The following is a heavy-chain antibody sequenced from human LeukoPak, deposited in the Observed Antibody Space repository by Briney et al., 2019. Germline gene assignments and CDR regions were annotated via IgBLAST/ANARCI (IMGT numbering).Heavy chain of an antibody. CDR1: GGSISSSSYY. CDR3: ARGSENPFYFDY. V-gene: IGHV4-39*07. D-gene: IGHD1-14*01. CDR2: INHSGST. Sequence: SETLSLTCTVSGGSISSSSYYWGWIRQPPGKGLEWIGEINHSGSTNYNPSLKSRVAISVDTSKNQFSLKLSSVTAADTAVYYCARGSENPFYFDYWGQGTLVTVSS. J-gene: IGHJ4*02.